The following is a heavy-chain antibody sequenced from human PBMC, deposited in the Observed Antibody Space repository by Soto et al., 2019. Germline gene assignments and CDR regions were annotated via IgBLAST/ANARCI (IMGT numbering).Heavy chain of an antibody. Sequence: ASVKVSCKASGYTFSGFYIHCVRQAPGQGLESMGWIYPDSGGTDYAQKFQGRVTMTRDTSISTAYMELSRLRSDDTAVYYCRVTGVSEVDYWGQGTLVTVSS. CDR2: IYPDSGGT. V-gene: IGHV1-2*02. CDR3: RVTGVSEVDY. D-gene: IGHD2-8*01. J-gene: IGHJ4*02. CDR1: GYTFSGFY.